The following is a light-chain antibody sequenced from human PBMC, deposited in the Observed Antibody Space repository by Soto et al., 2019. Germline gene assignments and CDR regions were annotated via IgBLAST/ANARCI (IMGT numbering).Light chain of an antibody. CDR3: QQYNDWPRVT. J-gene: IGKJ1*01. CDR1: QSININ. CDR2: GAS. V-gene: IGKV3-15*01. Sequence: EILMTQSPATLSVSPGERATLSCRASQSININLAWYQQKPGQAPRLLIYGASTRATGIPARFSGSGSGTEFTLTISSLQSEDFAVYYCQQYNDWPRVTFGQGTKVEIK.